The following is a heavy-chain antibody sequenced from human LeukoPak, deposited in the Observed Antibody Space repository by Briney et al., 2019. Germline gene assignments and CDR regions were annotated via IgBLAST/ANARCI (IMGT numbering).Heavy chain of an antibody. CDR3: ARADYYDSSGYYSH. V-gene: IGHV1-18*01. CDR2: ISAYNGNT. J-gene: IGHJ3*01. CDR1: GYTFTSYG. D-gene: IGHD3-22*01. Sequence: GAPVKVSCKASGYTFTSYGISWVRQSPGQGLEWMGWISAYNGNTNYAQKLQGRVTMTTDTSTSTAYMELRSLRSDDTAVYYCARADYYDSSGYYSHWGQGTMVTVSS.